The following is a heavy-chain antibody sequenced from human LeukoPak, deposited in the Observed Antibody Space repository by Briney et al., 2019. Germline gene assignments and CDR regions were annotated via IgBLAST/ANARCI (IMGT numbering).Heavy chain of an antibody. V-gene: IGHV3-21*01. CDR3: ARDYSSPGNFDY. CDR1: GFTFSSYS. CDR2: ISSSSSYI. Sequence: GGSLRLSCAASGFTFSSYSMNWVRQAPGKGLEWVSSISSSSSYIYYADSVKGRVTISRDNAKNSLYLQMNSLRAEDTAVYYCARDYSSPGNFDYWGQGTLVTVSS. D-gene: IGHD6-13*01. J-gene: IGHJ4*02.